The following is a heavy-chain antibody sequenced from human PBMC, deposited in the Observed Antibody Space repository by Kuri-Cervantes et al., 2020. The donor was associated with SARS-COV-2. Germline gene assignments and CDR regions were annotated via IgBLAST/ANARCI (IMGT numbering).Heavy chain of an antibody. CDR2: IYYSGST. CDR1: GGSISSHY. V-gene: IGHV4-59*11. J-gene: IGHJ6*03. CDR3: ARASAGSSWGYYYYMDV. Sequence: SETLSLTCTVSGGSISSHYWSWIRQPPGKGLEWIGYIYYSGSTNYNPSLKSRVTISVDTSKNQFSLKLSSVTAADTAVYYCARASAGSSWGYYYYMDVWGIGTTVTVSS. D-gene: IGHD1-26*01.